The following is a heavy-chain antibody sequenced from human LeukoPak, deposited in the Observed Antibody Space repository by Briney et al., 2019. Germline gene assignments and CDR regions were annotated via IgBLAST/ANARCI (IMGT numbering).Heavy chain of an antibody. J-gene: IGHJ5*02. CDR1: GGSISSSIYS. V-gene: IGHV4-39*01. Sequence: SATLSLTCTVSGGSISSSIYSWGWVRQPPGKGLQWIGSIFYTGSTYSTPSLKSRVTIFVDTSKNQFSLKLSSVTAADTAVYYCARRPISAYYTSWGQGTLVTVSS. D-gene: IGHD3-22*01. CDR2: IFYTGST. CDR3: ARRPISAYYTS.